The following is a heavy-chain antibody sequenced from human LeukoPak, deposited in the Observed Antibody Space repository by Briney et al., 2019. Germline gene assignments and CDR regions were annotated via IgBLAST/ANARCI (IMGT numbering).Heavy chain of an antibody. D-gene: IGHD3-10*01. CDR3: ARNMVRGVVTSLDAFDI. J-gene: IGHJ3*02. CDR2: IYTSGST. V-gene: IGHV4-61*02. CDR1: GGSISSGSYY. Sequence: SETLSLTCTVSGGSISSGSYYWSWIRQPAGKGLEWIGRIYTSGSTNYNPSLKSRATISVDTSKNQFSLKLSSVTAADTAVYYCARNMVRGVVTSLDAFDIWGQGTMVTVSS.